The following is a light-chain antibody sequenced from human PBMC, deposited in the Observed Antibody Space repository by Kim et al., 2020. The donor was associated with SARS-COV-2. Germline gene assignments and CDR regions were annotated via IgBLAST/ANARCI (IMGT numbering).Light chain of an antibody. V-gene: IGLV1-51*01. CDR2: DNN. J-gene: IGLJ3*02. CDR1: NSNIGNNY. CDR3: GTWDGSLSAGV. Sequence: GQKVTISCSGSNSNIGNNYVSWYKQLPGTAPKLLSYDNNKRPSGIPDRFSGSKSGTSATLGITGLQTGDEADYYCGTWDGSLSAGVFGGGTQLTVL.